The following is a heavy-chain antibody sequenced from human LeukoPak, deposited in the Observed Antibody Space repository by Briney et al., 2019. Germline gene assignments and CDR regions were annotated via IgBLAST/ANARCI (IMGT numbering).Heavy chain of an antibody. J-gene: IGHJ6*02. CDR1: GGSISSYY. CDR2: IYYRGST. CDR3: ASTLAYCGGDCPPAPVDV. V-gene: IGHV4-59*08. Sequence: SETLSLTCTVSGGSISSYYWSWIRQPPGKGLEWIGYIYYRGSTNYNPSLKSRVTISVDTSKNQFSLKLSSVTAADTAVYYCASTLAYCGGDCPPAPVDVWGQGTTVTVSS. D-gene: IGHD2-21*02.